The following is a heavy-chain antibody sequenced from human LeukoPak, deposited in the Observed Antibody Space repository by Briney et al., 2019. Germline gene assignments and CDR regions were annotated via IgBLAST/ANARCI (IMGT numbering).Heavy chain of an antibody. CDR1: GYTFMSHG. D-gene: IGHD6-19*01. J-gene: IGHJ2*01. CDR3: ASLSGSSGWYGQWGDRYFDL. Sequence: ASVKVSCKAYGYTFMSHGISWVRQAPGQGLEWMGWISGSSSNTNYAQRLQGRVTMTTDTSTTTAYMELRSLRSDDTAVYYCASLSGSSGWYGQWGDRYFDLWGRGTLVTVSS. V-gene: IGHV1-18*01. CDR2: ISGSSSNT.